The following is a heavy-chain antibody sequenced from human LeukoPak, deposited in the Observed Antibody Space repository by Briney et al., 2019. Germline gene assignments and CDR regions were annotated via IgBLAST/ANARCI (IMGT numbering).Heavy chain of an antibody. V-gene: IGHV3-64D*06. J-gene: IGHJ4*02. CDR3: VQSGSPEMATNAFDY. D-gene: IGHD5-24*01. Sequence: PGGSLRLSCSASGFTFSNYAMHWVRQAPGKGLEYVSAISSNGGSTYYADSVKGRFTISRDNSKNTLYLQMSSLRAEDTAVYYCVQSGSPEMATNAFDYWGQGTLVTVSS. CDR2: ISSNGGST. CDR1: GFTFSNYA.